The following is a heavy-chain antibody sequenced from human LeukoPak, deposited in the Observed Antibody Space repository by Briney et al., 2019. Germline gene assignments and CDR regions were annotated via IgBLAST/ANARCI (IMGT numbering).Heavy chain of an antibody. J-gene: IGHJ5*02. D-gene: IGHD2-15*01. V-gene: IGHV3-23*01. CDR1: GFTFSSYA. CDR2: ISGSGGST. CDR3: ASSCSGGSCYWFDP. Sequence: GGSLRLSCAASGFTFSSYAMSWVRQAPGKGLEWVSAISGSGGSTYYADSVKGRFTISRDNSKNTLYLQMNSLRAEDTAVYYCASSCSGGSCYWFDPWGQGTLVTVSS.